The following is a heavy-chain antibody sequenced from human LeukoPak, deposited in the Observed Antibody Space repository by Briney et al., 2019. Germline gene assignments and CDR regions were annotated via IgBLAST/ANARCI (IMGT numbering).Heavy chain of an antibody. CDR2: INHSGST. V-gene: IGHV4-34*01. CDR1: GGSFSSYY. D-gene: IGHD4-4*01. J-gene: IGHJ6*02. CDR3: ARPPTGTSYYYYGMDV. Sequence: SETLSLTCAVYGGSFSSYYWSWIRQPPGKGLEWIGEINHSGSTYYNPSLKSRVTISVDTSKNQFSLKLSSVAAADTAVYYCARPPTGTSYYYYGMDVWGQGTTVTVSS.